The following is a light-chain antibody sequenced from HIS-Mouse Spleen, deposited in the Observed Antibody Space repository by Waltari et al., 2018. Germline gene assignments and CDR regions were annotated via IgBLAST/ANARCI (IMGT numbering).Light chain of an antibody. Sequence: DIQMTQSPSTLSASVGDRVTITCRASQSISSWLAWYQQKPGKATKLLIYKASSLESGVQSRFSGSGSGTEFTLTISSLQPDDFATYYCQQYNSYSRYTFGQGTKLEIK. V-gene: IGKV1-5*03. CDR2: KAS. J-gene: IGKJ2*01. CDR1: QSISSW. CDR3: QQYNSYSRYT.